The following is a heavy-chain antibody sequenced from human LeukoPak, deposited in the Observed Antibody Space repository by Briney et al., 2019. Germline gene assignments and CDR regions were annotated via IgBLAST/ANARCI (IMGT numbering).Heavy chain of an antibody. CDR1: GGTFSSYA. CDR3: AREQAEYSGAWYTWFDP. CDR2: IIPIFGTA. D-gene: IGHD6-19*01. V-gene: IGHV1-69*05. J-gene: IGHJ5*02. Sequence: SVKVSCKASGGTFSSYAISWVRQAPGQGLEWMGGIIPIFGTANYAQKFQGRVTITTDESTSTAYMELSSLRSEDAAVDYYAREQAEYSGAWYTWFDPWGQGTLVTVSS.